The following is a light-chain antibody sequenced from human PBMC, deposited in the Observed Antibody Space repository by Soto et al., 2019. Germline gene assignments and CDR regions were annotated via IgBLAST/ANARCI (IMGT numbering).Light chain of an antibody. Sequence: DIQMTQSPSTLAASVGDTVTMICRSSSKWLAWYQKKPGKAPXLLIYDVSNLERGVPPRFSGSTSGAESTLTITGLQPDDLGTYYCQHTSDFTFGQGTKVDIK. CDR1: SSSKW. CDR2: DVS. J-gene: IGKJ2*01. V-gene: IGKV1-5*02. CDR3: QHTSDFT.